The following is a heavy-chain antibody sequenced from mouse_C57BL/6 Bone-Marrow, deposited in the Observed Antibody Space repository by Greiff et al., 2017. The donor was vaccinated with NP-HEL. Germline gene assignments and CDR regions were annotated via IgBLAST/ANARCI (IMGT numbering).Heavy chain of an antibody. J-gene: IGHJ2*01. CDR3: ARRGGKLGREGDY. CDR2: IYPSDSET. V-gene: IGHV1-61*01. CDR1: GYTFTSYW. Sequence: QVQLQQSGAELVRPGSSVKLSCKASGYTFTSYWMDWVKQRPGQGLEWIGNIYPSDSETHYNQKFKDKATLTVDKSSSTACMQLSSLTSEDSAVYYCARRGGKLGREGDYWGQGTTLTVSS. D-gene: IGHD4-1*01.